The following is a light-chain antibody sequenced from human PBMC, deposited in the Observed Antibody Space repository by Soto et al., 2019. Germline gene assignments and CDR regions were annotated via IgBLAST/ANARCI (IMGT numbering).Light chain of an antibody. CDR3: NSYTTSRTVF. CDR1: SSDVGAYDY. CDR2: DVI. Sequence: QSALTQPASVSGSPGQSSTLSCTGTSSDVGAYDYVSCYQHHPGKPPKLMIYDVINRPSGVSNRFSGSKSDNTASLTISGLQPEDEADYYCNSYTTSRTVFFGGVPKLTVL. V-gene: IGLV2-14*03. J-gene: IGLJ2*01.